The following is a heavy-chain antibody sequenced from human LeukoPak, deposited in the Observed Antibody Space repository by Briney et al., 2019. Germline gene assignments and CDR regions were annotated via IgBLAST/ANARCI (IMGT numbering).Heavy chain of an antibody. D-gene: IGHD5-24*01. CDR3: ARDGGDFRDGYNPYFDY. J-gene: IGHJ4*02. Sequence: GGSLRLSRAASGFTFSSHGMNWVRQAPGKGLEWVSGISGSGGRTYYADSVKGRFTISRDNSNHMLYLQMNTLRAEDTAVYYCARDGGDFRDGYNPYFDYWGQGTLVTVSS. CDR1: GFTFSSHG. CDR2: ISGSGGRT. V-gene: IGHV3-23*01.